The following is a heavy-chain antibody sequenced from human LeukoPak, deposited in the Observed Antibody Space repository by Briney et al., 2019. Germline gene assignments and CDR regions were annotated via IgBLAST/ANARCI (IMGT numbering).Heavy chain of an antibody. CDR2: ISSSSSYI. J-gene: IGHJ6*03. D-gene: IGHD3-10*01. CDR3: ARAGSGSGSYPDYYYYYMDV. Sequence: GRSLRLSCAASGFTFSLYAMTWVRQAPGKGLEWVSSISSSSSYIYYADSVKGRFTISRDNAKNSLYLQMNSLRAEDTAVYYCARAGSGSGSYPDYYYYYMDVWGKGTTVTISS. CDR1: GFTFSLYA. V-gene: IGHV3-21*01.